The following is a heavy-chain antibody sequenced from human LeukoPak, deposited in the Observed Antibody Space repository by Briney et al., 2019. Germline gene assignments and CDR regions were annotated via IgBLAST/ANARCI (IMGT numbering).Heavy chain of an antibody. J-gene: IGHJ6*02. V-gene: IGHV3-7*05. CDR3: ARADHGDYYYHYGMAV. CDR1: GFTFSSYG. CDR2: IKQDGSEK. D-gene: IGHD4-17*01. Sequence: QPGGSLRLSCAASGFTFSSYGMHWVRQAPGKGLEWVANIKQDGSEKYYVDSVKGRFTISRDNAKNSLYLQMNSLRAEDTAVYYCARADHGDYYYHYGMAVWGQGTTVTVSS.